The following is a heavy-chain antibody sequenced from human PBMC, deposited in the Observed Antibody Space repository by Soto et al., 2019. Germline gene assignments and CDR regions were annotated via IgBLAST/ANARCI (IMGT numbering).Heavy chain of an antibody. D-gene: IGHD5-12*01. CDR1: GGSISSGGYS. CDR3: ARYGRDIVATSYFDY. J-gene: IGHJ4*02. Sequence: SETLSLTCAVSGGSISSGGYSWSWIRQPPGKGLEWIGEINHSGSTNYNPSLKSRVTISVDTSKNQFSLKLSSVTAADTAVYYCARYGRDIVATSYFDYWGQGTLVTVSS. V-gene: IGHV4-30-2*01. CDR2: INHSGST.